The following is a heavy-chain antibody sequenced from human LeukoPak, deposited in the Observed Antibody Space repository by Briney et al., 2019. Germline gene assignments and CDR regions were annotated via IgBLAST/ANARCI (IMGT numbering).Heavy chain of an antibody. CDR3: ARGRRIAARPDNWFDP. CDR2: INPNSGGT. J-gene: IGHJ5*02. CDR1: GYTFTGYY. V-gene: IGHV1-2*02. D-gene: IGHD6-6*01. Sequence: ASVKVSCKASGYTFTGYYMHWVRQAPGQGLEWMGWINPNSGGTNYAQRFQGRVTMTRDTSISTAYMELSRLRSDDTAVYYCARGRRIAARPDNWFDPWGQGTPVTVSS.